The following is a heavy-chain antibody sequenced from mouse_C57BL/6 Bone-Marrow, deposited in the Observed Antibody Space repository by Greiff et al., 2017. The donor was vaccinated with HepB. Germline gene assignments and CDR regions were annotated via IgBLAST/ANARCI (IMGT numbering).Heavy chain of an antibody. CDR2: IRSKSNNYAT. D-gene: IGHD3-3*01. CDR3: VRRGPPGYFEV. V-gene: IGHV10-1*01. Sequence: EVKVVESGGGLVQPKGSLKLSCAASGFSFNTYAMNWVRQAPGKGLEWVARIRSKSNNYATYYADSVKDRFTISRDDSESMLYLQMNNLKTEDTAMYYCVRRGPPGYFEVWGTGTTVTVSS. J-gene: IGHJ1*03. CDR1: GFSFNTYA.